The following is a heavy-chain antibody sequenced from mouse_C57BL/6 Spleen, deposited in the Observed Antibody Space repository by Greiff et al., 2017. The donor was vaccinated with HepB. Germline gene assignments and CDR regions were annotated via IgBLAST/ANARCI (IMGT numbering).Heavy chain of an antibody. CDR1: GFTFSSYA. CDR3: TRASGYYYFDY. Sequence: EVKLVESGEGLVKPGGSLKLSCAASGFTFSSYAMSWVRQTPEKRLEWVAYISSGGDYIYYADTVKGRFTISRDNARNTLYLQMSSLKSEDTAMYYCTRASGYYYFDYWGQGTTLTVSS. V-gene: IGHV5-9-1*02. J-gene: IGHJ2*01. CDR2: ISSGGDYI. D-gene: IGHD2-3*01.